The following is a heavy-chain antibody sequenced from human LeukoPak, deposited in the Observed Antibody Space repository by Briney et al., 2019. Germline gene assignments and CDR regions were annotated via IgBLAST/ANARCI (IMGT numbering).Heavy chain of an antibody. CDR2: ISWNSGSI. CDR3: AKDGRAVAGYYYYYYMDV. V-gene: IGHV3-9*01. Sequence: GGSLRLSCAASGFTLDDYAMHWVRQAPGKGLEWVSGISWNSGSIGYADSVKGRFTISRDNAKNSLYLQMNSLRAEDTALYYCAKDGRAVAGYYYYYYMDVWGKGTTVTVSS. CDR1: GFTLDDYA. D-gene: IGHD6-19*01. J-gene: IGHJ6*03.